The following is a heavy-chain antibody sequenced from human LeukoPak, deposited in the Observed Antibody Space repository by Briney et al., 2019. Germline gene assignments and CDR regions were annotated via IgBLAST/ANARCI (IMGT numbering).Heavy chain of an antibody. Sequence: GGSLRLSCAASGFTFSSYAMSWVRQAPGKGLEWVAGISYDGSNKYYANSVKGRFTISRDNSKNTLYLQMNSLRAEDTAVYYCAKRGDCSGGSCYYFDSWGQGTLVTVSS. D-gene: IGHD2-15*01. CDR2: ISYDGSNK. CDR3: AKRGDCSGGSCYYFDS. V-gene: IGHV3-30*18. J-gene: IGHJ4*02. CDR1: GFTFSSYA.